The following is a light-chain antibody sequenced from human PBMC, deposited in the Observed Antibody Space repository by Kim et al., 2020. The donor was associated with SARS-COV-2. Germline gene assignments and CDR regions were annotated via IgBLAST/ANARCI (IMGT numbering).Light chain of an antibody. Sequence: GPRLTIPFSGRSANLGSNTVSGYQKLPGTAPKLLIYRNNQRPSGVPDRFSGYKSGTSASLAISGLRSEDEADYYCAAWDDSLSGRVFGGGTQLTVL. CDR3: AAWDDSLSGRV. CDR2: RNN. CDR1: SANLGSNT. J-gene: IGLJ3*02. V-gene: IGLV1-47*01.